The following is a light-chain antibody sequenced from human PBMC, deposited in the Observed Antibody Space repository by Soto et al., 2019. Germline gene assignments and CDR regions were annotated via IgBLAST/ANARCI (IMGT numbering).Light chain of an antibody. CDR3: QQFNVYPIT. Sequence: AIPLTQSPSSLSAPVGDRVTITCRASQDIRGALAWYQQKPGKAPKLLIYDVSSLESGVPSRFSGSGSGTDFTFTISSLQPEDFATYYCQQFNVYPITFGQGTRLEIK. CDR1: QDIRGA. J-gene: IGKJ5*01. CDR2: DVS. V-gene: IGKV1-13*02.